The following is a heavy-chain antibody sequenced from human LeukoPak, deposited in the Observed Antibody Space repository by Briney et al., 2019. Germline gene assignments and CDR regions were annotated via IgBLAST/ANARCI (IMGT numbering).Heavy chain of an antibody. J-gene: IGHJ4*02. CDR3: ASQPKLLWFGVAWT. V-gene: IGHV3-11*01. Sequence: GGSLRLFCAASGFTFSDYYMSWIRQAPGKGLEWVSYISSSGSTIYYAGSVKGRFTISRDNAKNSLYLQMNSLRAEDTAVYYCASQPKLLWFGVAWTWGQGTLVTVSS. CDR2: ISSSGSTI. CDR1: GFTFSDYY. D-gene: IGHD3-10*01.